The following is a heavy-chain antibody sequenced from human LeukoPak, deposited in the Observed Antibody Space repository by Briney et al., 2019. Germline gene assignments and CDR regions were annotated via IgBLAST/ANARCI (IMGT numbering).Heavy chain of an antibody. CDR3: ARNIRRAQLLVDY. D-gene: IGHD2-2*01. Sequence: GASVKVSCKASGYTFTSYDINWVRQATGQGLEWMGWMNPNSGNTGYAQKFQGRVTMTRNTSISTAYMELSSLRSEDTAVYYCARNIRRAQLLVDYWGQGTLVTVSS. V-gene: IGHV1-8*01. CDR1: GYTFTSYD. J-gene: IGHJ4*02. CDR2: MNPNSGNT.